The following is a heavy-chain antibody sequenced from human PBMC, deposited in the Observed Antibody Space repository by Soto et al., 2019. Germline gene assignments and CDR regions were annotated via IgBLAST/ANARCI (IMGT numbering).Heavy chain of an antibody. CDR3: AKDLSYTSGWYLFDY. CDR2: INYSGGGT. Sequence: GGSLRLSCAASGFTFSSYAMTWVRQAPGKGLEWVSSINYSGGGTYYADSVKGRFTISRDNSKNTLYLQMNSLRAEDTAVYYCAKDLSYTSGWYLFDYWGQGTLVTVSS. V-gene: IGHV3-23*01. CDR1: GFTFSSYA. J-gene: IGHJ4*02. D-gene: IGHD6-19*01.